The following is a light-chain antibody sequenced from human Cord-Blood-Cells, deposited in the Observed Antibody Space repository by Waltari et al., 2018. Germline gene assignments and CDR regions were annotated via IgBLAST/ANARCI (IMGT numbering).Light chain of an antibody. CDR2: DVS. CDR1: SSDVGGYNY. Sequence: QSALTQPASVSGSPGQSIAISCTGTSSDVGGYNYVSWYQQHPGKASKLMIYDVSKRPSCVSNRFSGTKSRNTDSLTISGLQAEDEADYYCSSYTSSSTLVFGGGTKLTVL. CDR3: SSYTSSSTLV. J-gene: IGLJ2*01. V-gene: IGLV2-14*01.